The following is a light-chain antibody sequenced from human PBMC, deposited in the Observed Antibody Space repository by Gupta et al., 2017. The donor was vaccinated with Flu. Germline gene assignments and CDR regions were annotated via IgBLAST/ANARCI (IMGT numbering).Light chain of an antibody. J-gene: IGLJ2*01. CDR2: LNSDGSH. Sequence: HSNYAIAWHQQQPEKGPRYLMKLNSDGSHSKWDGIPDRFSGSSSGAERYLTISSLQSEDEADYYCQTWGTGIRVFGGGTKLTVL. V-gene: IGLV4-69*01. CDR1: HSNYA. CDR3: QTWGTGIRV.